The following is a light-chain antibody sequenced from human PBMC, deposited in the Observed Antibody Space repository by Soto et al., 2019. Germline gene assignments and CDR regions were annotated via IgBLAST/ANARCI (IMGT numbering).Light chain of an antibody. CDR2: EVS. CDR3: SSFAGNNKLV. CDR1: SSDVGGYNY. J-gene: IGLJ2*01. Sequence: QSALTQPPSASGSPGQSVTISCTGTSSDVGGYNYVSWYQQHPGKAPKLMISEVSKRPSGVPDRFSGSKSGNTASLTVSGRQAEDESDYYCSSFAGNNKLVFGGGTKVTVL. V-gene: IGLV2-8*01.